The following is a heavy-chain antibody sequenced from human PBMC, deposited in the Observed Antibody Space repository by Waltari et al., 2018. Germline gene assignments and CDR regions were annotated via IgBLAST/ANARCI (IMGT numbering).Heavy chain of an antibody. CDR1: GYSISSGYY. Sequence: QVQLQESGPGLVKPSETLSLTCAVSGYSISSGYYWGWIRQPPGKGLEWIGSIYHSGSTNYNPSLKSRVTISVDTSKNQFSLKLSSVTAADTAVYYCAREGPSRPLYSSSWRYFDYWGQGTLVTVSS. V-gene: IGHV4-38-2*02. CDR2: IYHSGST. CDR3: AREGPSRPLYSSSWRYFDY. J-gene: IGHJ4*02. D-gene: IGHD6-13*01.